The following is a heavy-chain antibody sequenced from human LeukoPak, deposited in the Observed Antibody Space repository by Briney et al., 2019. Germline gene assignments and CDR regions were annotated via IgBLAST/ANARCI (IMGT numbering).Heavy chain of an antibody. J-gene: IGHJ6*04. CDR1: GGSISSYY. D-gene: IGHD3-10*01. V-gene: IGHV4-34*01. Sequence: SETLSLTCTVSGGSISSYYWSWIRQPPGKGLEWIGEINHSGSTNYNPSLKSRVTISVDTSKNQFSLKLSSVTAADTAVYYCARGGRGRGYYYGSGSSLDVWGKGTTVTVSS. CDR2: INHSGST. CDR3: ARGGRGRGYYYGSGSSLDV.